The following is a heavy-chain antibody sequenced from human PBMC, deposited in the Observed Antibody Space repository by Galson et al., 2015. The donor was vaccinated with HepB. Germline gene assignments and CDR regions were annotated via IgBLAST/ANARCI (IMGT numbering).Heavy chain of an antibody. J-gene: IGHJ4*02. CDR1: GFTFTSSA. D-gene: IGHD3-22*01. CDR2: IVVGSGNT. Sequence: SVKVSCKASGFTFTSSAVQWVRQARGQRLEWIGGIVVGSGNTNYAQRFQGRVTIKRDLYTTTVYMELSSLRSDDTAEYYCAADTWHYYDSSGYLDKWGQGTLVTVSS. V-gene: IGHV1-58*01. CDR3: AADTWHYYDSSGYLDK.